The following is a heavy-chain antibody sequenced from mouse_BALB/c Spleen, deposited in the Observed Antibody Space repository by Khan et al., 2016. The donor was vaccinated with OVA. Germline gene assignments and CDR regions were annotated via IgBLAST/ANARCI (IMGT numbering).Heavy chain of an antibody. CDR2: VSTGGSYT. CDR3: TRLAYYYDSEGFAY. CDR1: GFTFSTYG. V-gene: IGHV5-6*01. D-gene: IGHD1-1*01. Sequence: EVQVVESGGDLVKPGGSLKLSCAASGFTFSTYGMSWVRQTADRRLEWVATVSTGGSYTYYPDSVKGRFTISRDNAKNTLYLQMNSLKYEDTAMFYGTRLAYYYDSEGFAYWGQGTLVTVSA. J-gene: IGHJ3*01.